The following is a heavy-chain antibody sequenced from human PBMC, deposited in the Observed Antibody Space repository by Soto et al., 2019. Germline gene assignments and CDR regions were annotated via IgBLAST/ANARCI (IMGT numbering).Heavy chain of an antibody. Sequence: GGSLRLPCAASGFTFSSYAMSWVRQAPGKGLEWVSAISGSGGSTYYGDSVKGRFTISRANSKNRLYLQMNSLRAEDTAVYYCAKDDADYGDYVSFPDYWGQGTLVTVSS. CDR1: GFTFSSYA. CDR2: ISGSGGST. V-gene: IGHV3-23*01. J-gene: IGHJ4*02. D-gene: IGHD4-17*01. CDR3: AKDDADYGDYVSFPDY.